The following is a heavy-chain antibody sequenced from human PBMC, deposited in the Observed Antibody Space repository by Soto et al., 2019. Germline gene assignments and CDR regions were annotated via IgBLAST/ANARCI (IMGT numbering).Heavy chain of an antibody. D-gene: IGHD6-13*01. V-gene: IGHV6-1*01. CDR3: AREGLIAASGTSWFDP. J-gene: IGHJ5*02. CDR1: GDSVSSNRAA. CDR2: TYYRSKWYN. Sequence: SQTLSLTCAISGDSVSSNRAAWNWIRQSPSRGLEWLGRTYYRSKWYNDYAVSVKSRITINPDTSKDQFSLQLNSVTPEDTAVDYCAREGLIAASGTSWFDPWGQGTLVTVSS.